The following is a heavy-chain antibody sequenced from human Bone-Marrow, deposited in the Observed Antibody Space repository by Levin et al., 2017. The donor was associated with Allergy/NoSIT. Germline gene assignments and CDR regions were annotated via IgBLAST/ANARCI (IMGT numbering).Heavy chain of an antibody. V-gene: IGHV3-9*01. Sequence: PGGSLRLSCTASGFSFDDYAMHWVRQAPGKGLEWVSGISWDSVNIGYADPVKGRFIISRDNAKKSLYLEMNSLRTEDTALYFCAKGKFEDSSLYYFNFWGQGTLVTVSS. CDR3: AKGKFEDSSLYYFNF. CDR2: ISWDSVNI. CDR1: GFSFDDYA. D-gene: IGHD3-10*01. J-gene: IGHJ4*02.